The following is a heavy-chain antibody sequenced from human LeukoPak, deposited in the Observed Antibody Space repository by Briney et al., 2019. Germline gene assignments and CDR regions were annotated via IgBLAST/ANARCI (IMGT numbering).Heavy chain of an antibody. CDR1: GFTFDDYA. V-gene: IGHV3-9*01. CDR2: ISWNSGSI. D-gene: IGHD6-19*01. J-gene: IGHJ3*02. CDR3: AKVRQWLVQDDAFDI. Sequence: PGRSLRLSCAASGFTFDDYAMHWVRQAPGKGLEWVSGISWNSGSIGYADSVKGRFTISRDNAKNSLYLQMNGLRAEDTALYYCAKVRQWLVQDDAFDIWGQGTMVTVSS.